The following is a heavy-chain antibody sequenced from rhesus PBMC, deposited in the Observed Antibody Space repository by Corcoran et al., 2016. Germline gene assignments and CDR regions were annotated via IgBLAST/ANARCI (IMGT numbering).Heavy chain of an antibody. J-gene: IGHJ6*01. V-gene: IGHV4-92*01. CDR3: AAQYLDWLFDGLDS. CDR1: GGSISDSYY. CDR2: IDGSGGRT. Sequence: QVQLQESGPGLVKPSETLSLTCTVSGGSISDSYYWNWIRQPPGKGLEWMGRIDGSGGRTRSNPSLESRGTISKDTSKNRFSLKRSSVTAADTAVYYWAAQYLDWLFDGLDSWGQGVVVTVSS. D-gene: IGHD3-3*01.